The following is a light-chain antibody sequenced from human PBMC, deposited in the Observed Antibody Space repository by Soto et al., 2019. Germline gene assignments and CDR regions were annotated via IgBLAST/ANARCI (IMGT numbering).Light chain of an antibody. CDR2: GAS. Sequence: EIVLTPSPGTPSLSPGERATLSCRASQSVRSNYLAWYQQKPGQAPRLLIYGASSRATGIPDRFSGTGSGTDFTLTISRLEPEDVAVYYCQQYGGAPYTFGQGTKLEIK. J-gene: IGKJ2*01. CDR1: QSVRSNY. CDR3: QQYGGAPYT. V-gene: IGKV3-20*01.